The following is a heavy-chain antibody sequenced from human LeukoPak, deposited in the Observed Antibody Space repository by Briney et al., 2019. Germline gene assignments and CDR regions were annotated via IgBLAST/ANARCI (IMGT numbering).Heavy chain of an antibody. CDR2: ITSSSSYV. J-gene: IGHJ4*02. D-gene: IGHD3-22*01. Sequence: GGSLRLSCEASGFTFSSYNMNWVRQAPGKRLEWVSSITSSSSYVFYADSVKGRFTISRDNAKNSLYLQMNSLRAEDTAVYYCARDQRYYYDSSGTFDYWGQGTLVTVSS. CDR3: ARDQRYYYDSSGTFDY. CDR1: GFTFSSYN. V-gene: IGHV3-21*01.